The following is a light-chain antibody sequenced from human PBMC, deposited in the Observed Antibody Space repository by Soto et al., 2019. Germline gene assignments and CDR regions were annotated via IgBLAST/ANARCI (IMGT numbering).Light chain of an antibody. Sequence: QSVLTQPASVSGSPGQSITISCTGTSTDVGSYNLVSWYQQHPGKAPKLMIYEVRYRPSGVSNRFSGSKSGNTASLTISGLQAEDEAVYYCCSYTRTSNHYFFGSGTKVTVL. V-gene: IGLV2-14*02. J-gene: IGLJ1*01. CDR1: STDVGSYNL. CDR2: EVR. CDR3: CSYTRTSNHYF.